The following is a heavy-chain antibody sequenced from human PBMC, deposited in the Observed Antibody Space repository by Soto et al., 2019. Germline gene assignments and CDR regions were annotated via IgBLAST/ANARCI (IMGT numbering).Heavy chain of an antibody. J-gene: IGHJ4*02. Sequence: EVQLLDSGGGLVQPGGSLRLSCAASGFTFSSYAMNWVRQAPGKGLEWVSVISGSGDSTYYADSVKGRFTISRDNSKNTLYLQMNRPRTEDTAVYYCARRGPGTYFDYWGQGTLVTVSS. CDR3: ARRGPGTYFDY. D-gene: IGHD6-13*01. CDR2: ISGSGDST. CDR1: GFTFSSYA. V-gene: IGHV3-23*01.